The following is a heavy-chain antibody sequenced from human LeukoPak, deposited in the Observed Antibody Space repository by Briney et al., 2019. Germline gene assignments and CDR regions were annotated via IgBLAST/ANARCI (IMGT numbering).Heavy chain of an antibody. J-gene: IGHJ4*02. D-gene: IGHD2-15*01. CDR3: ARGIYYFDY. V-gene: IGHV1-2*02. CDR2: INPNSGGT. CDR1: GYTFTGYY. Sequence: ASVKVSCKASGYTFTGYYMHWVRQAPGQGLEWMGWINPNSGGTNFAQNFQGRVTMARDTSISTAYMELSSLRSEDTAVYYCARGIYYFDYWGQGTLVTVSS.